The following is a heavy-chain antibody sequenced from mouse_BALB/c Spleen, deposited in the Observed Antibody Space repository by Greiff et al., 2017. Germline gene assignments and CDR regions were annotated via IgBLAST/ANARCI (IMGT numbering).Heavy chain of an antibody. Sequence: EVQLVESGGGLVQPGGSLRLSCATSGFTFTDYYMSWVRQPPGKALEWLGFISNKANGYTTEYSVSVKGRIAISRDNSQSFLNLQMNTQRAEDSATCDGAGHHRYHWYFDVWGEGTTVTVSS. V-gene: IGHV7-3*02. CDR2: ISNKANGYTT. D-gene: IGHD1-1*01. CDR1: GFTFTDYY. J-gene: IGHJ1*01. CDR3: AGHHRYHWYFDV.